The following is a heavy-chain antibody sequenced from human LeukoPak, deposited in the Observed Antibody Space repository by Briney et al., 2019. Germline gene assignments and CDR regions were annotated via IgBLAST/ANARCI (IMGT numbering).Heavy chain of an antibody. J-gene: IGHJ4*02. Sequence: ASVKVPCKASGYTFTSYGISWVRQAPGQGLEWMGWISAYNGNTNYAQKLQGRVTMTTDTPTSTAYMELRSLRSDDTAVYYCARDRGTGYSSGWSDYWGQGTLVTVSS. CDR2: ISAYNGNT. CDR3: ARDRGTGYSSGWSDY. V-gene: IGHV1-18*04. D-gene: IGHD6-19*01. CDR1: GYTFTSYG.